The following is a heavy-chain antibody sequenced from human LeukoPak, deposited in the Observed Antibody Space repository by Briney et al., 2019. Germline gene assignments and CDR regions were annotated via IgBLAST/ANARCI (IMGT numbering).Heavy chain of an antibody. CDR3: AKFLDPSIYYYYGMDV. J-gene: IGHJ6*02. CDR1: GFTFSSYA. CDR2: ISGSGGST. V-gene: IGHV3-23*01. D-gene: IGHD1-1*01. Sequence: AGGSLRLSCAASGFTFSSYAMSWVRQAPGEGLEWVSAISGSGGSTYYADSVKGRFTISRDNSKNTLYLQMNSLRAEDTAVYYCAKFLDPSIYYYYGMDVWGQGTTVTVSS.